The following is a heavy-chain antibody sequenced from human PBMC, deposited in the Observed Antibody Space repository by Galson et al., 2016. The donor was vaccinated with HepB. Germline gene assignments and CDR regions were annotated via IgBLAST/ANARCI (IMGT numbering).Heavy chain of an antibody. J-gene: IGHJ6*02. V-gene: IGHV1-3*04. CDR2: INTDNGNA. CDR3: AIATVTTERHAMDV. CDR1: GYTFTRYT. Sequence: SVKVSCKASGYTFTRYTMHWVRQAPGQRLEWMGWINTDNGNARSSQKFQGRVTITRDTSASTGYMELSILKSGDTAVYYCAIATVTTERHAMDVWGQGTTVTVSS. D-gene: IGHD4-17*01.